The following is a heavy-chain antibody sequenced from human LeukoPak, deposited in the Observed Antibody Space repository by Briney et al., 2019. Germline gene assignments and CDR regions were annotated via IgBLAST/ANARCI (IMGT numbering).Heavy chain of an antibody. D-gene: IGHD3-16*01. CDR1: GGSISSGGYY. V-gene: IGHV4-31*03. J-gene: IGHJ4*02. CDR2: IYYSGST. CDR3: ARGGVGLYYFDY. Sequence: SQTLSLSCTVSGGSISSGGYYWSWIRQHPGKGLEWIGYIYYSGSTYYNPSLKSRVTISVDTSKNQFSLKLSSVTAADTAVYYCARGGVGLYYFDYWGQGTLVTVFS.